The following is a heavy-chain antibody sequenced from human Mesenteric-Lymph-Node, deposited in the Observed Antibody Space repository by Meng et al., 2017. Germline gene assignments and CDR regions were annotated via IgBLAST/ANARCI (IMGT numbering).Heavy chain of an antibody. V-gene: IGHV4-30-4*01. CDR2: IYYSGST. J-gene: IGHJ2*01. CDR1: GGSVSSGGYY. Sequence: QVQLQESGPGLVKPSQTLSLTCTVSGGSVSSGGYYWSWIRQPPGKGLEWIGYIYYSGSTYYNPSLKSRVTISVDTSKNQFSLKLSSVTAADTAVYYCARVGWRQWSFDLWGRGTLVTVSS. CDR3: ARVGWRQWSFDL. D-gene: IGHD5-18*01.